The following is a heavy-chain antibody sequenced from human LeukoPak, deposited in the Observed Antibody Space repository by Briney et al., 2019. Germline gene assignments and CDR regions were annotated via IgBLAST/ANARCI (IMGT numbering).Heavy chain of an antibody. V-gene: IGHV3-49*04. CDR2: IRSKAYGGTT. CDR3: TRDGLLSSSGWYLENSDY. J-gene: IGHJ4*02. D-gene: IGHD6-19*01. CDR1: GFTFGDYA. Sequence: GGSLRLSCTASGFTFGDYAMSWVRQAPGRGLEWVGFIRSKAYGGTTEYAASVKGRFTISRDDSKSIAYLQMNSLKTEDTAVYYCTRDGLLSSSGWYLENSDYWGQGTLVTVSS.